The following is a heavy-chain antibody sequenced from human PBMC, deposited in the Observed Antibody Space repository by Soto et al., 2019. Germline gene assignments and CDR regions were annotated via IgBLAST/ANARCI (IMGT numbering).Heavy chain of an antibody. Sequence: SETLSLTWTVSGGSISSYYWSWIRQSPGKGLEWIGYIYYSGSTKYNPSLKSRVTISVDTSKNQFSLKLSSVTAADTAVYYCARGRGDTAMAWYYWGQGTLVTVSS. V-gene: IGHV4-59*01. D-gene: IGHD5-18*01. CDR3: ARGRGDTAMAWYY. CDR1: GGSISSYY. CDR2: IYYSGST. J-gene: IGHJ4*02.